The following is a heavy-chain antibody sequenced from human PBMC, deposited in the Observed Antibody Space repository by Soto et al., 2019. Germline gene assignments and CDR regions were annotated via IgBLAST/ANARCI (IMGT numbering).Heavy chain of an antibody. D-gene: IGHD3-22*01. CDR1: GYTFTSYG. CDR3: ARDWVIRHPALDYGMDV. CDR2: ISAYNGNT. J-gene: IGHJ6*02. V-gene: IGHV1-18*01. Sequence: QVQLVQSGAEVKKPGASVKVSCKASGYTFTSYGISWVRQAPGQGLEWMGWISAYNGNTNYAQKLQGRVTMTTDTSTSTAYMELRSLRSDDTAVYYCARDWVIRHPALDYGMDVWGQGTTVTVSS.